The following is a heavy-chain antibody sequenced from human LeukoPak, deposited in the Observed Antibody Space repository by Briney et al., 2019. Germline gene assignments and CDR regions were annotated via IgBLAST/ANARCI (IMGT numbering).Heavy chain of an antibody. D-gene: IGHD3-16*01. Sequence: ASVKVSCKPSGYIFIGHYMHWMRQAPGQGLEWMGWINLSTGDTNYAQKFQGRVTMTRDTSIRTAYMEMSRLSYDDAALYYCAIWAGGNAPVASFDYWGQGTLVTVSS. CDR2: INLSTGDT. CDR3: AIWAGGNAPVASFDY. V-gene: IGHV1-2*02. J-gene: IGHJ4*02. CDR1: GYIFIGHY.